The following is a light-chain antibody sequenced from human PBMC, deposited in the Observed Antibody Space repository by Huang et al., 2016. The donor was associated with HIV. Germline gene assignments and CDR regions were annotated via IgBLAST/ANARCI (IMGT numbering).Light chain of an antibody. J-gene: IGKJ4*01. Sequence: IVLTQSPATLSLSPGERATLSCRASQGVSNYLAWYQHKPGQAPRLLIDDGSNRATGIPPRFSGSGSGTDFTLTISNLEPEDFAVYYCQQRSDWPLTFGGGTTVEIK. CDR1: QGVSNY. CDR2: DGS. V-gene: IGKV3-11*01. CDR3: QQRSDWPLT.